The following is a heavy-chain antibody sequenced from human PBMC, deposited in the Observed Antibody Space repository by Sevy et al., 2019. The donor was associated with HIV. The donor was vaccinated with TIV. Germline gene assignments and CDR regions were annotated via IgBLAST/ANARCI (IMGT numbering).Heavy chain of an antibody. V-gene: IGHV3-23*01. J-gene: IGHJ6*02. CDR3: ARVNYYDSSGYYESMDV. CDR1: GFTFSSYA. Sequence: GGSLRLSCAASGFTFSSYAMSWVRQAPGKGLEWVSAISGSGGSTYYADSVKGRFTISRDNSKNTLYLQMNSLRAEDTAVYYCARVNYYDSSGYYESMDVWGQGTTVTVSS. CDR2: ISGSGGST. D-gene: IGHD3-22*01.